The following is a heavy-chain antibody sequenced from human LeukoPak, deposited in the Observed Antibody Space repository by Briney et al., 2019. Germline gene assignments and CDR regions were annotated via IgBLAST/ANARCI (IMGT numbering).Heavy chain of an antibody. V-gene: IGHV4-39*07. J-gene: IGHJ4*02. D-gene: IGHD4-17*01. CDR1: GGSVSSGSYY. CDR2: IYYSGST. Sequence: SETLSLTCTVSGGSVSSGSYYWGWIRQPPGKGLEWIGSIYYSGSTYYNPSLKSRVTISVDTSKNQFSLKLSSVTAADTAVYYCARDTYGDYLLWGQGTLVTVSS. CDR3: ARDTYGDYLL.